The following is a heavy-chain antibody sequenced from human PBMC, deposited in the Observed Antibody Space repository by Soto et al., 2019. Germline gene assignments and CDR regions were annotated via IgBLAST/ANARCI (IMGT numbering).Heavy chain of an antibody. CDR3: ARGGGSTKVDY. V-gene: IGHV4-31*03. D-gene: IGHD2-2*01. CDR2: TSNSGST. J-gene: IGHJ4*02. Sequence: QVQLQESGPGLVKPSQTLSLTCTVSGGSITSSGYYWSWIRQHPGEGLEWIGFTSNSGSTSYNPSLKRRGTTSVDTSSNPFSLNLKSVTAADTAVYYCARGGGSTKVDYWGQGTLVTVSP. CDR1: GGSITSSGYY.